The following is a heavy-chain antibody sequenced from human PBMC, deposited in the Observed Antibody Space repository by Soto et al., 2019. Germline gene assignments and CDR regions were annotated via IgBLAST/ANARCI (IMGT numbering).Heavy chain of an antibody. CDR3: ARRGGSSSWTTHFDY. V-gene: IGHV3-11*06. J-gene: IGHJ4*02. Sequence: PGGSLRLSCAASGFTFSDYYMSWIRQAPGKGLEWVSYISSSSSYTNYADSVKGRFTISRDNAKNSLYLQMNSLRAEDTAVYYCARRGGSSSWTTHFDYWGRGTLVTVSS. D-gene: IGHD6-13*01. CDR1: GFTFSDYY. CDR2: ISSSSSYT.